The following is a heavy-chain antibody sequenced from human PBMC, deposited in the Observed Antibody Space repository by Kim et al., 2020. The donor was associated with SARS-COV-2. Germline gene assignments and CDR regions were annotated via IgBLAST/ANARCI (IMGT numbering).Heavy chain of an antibody. CDR3: ARDLPTPTNLYPYYDFWSGHQERVDGLDV. J-gene: IGHJ6*02. V-gene: IGHV1-46*01. D-gene: IGHD3-3*01. CDR2: INPSGGST. CDR1: GYTFTSYY. Sequence: ASVKVSCKASGYTFTSYYMHWVRQAPGQGLEWMGIINPSGGSTSYAQKFQGRVTMTRDTSTSTVYMELSSLRSEDTAVYYCARDLPTPTNLYPYYDFWSGHQERVDGLDVWGQGTTVTVSS.